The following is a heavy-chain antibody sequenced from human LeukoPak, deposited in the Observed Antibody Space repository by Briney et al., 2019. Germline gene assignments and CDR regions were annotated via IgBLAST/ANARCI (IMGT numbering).Heavy chain of an antibody. Sequence: GGSLRLSCAASGFTFSSYAMSWVRQAPGKGLEWVSAISGSGGSTYYADSVKGRLTISRDNSKNTLYLQMNSLRAEDTAVYYCAKASRSMIVVVTGGGDYFDYWGQGTLVTVSS. D-gene: IGHD3-22*01. CDR3: AKASRSMIVVVTGGGDYFDY. J-gene: IGHJ4*02. CDR1: GFTFSSYA. V-gene: IGHV3-23*01. CDR2: ISGSGGST.